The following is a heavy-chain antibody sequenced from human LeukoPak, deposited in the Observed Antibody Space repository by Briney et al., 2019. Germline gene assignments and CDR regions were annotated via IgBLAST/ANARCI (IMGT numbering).Heavy chain of an antibody. J-gene: IGHJ4*02. CDR1: GFTFSSYG. V-gene: IGHV3-30*18. CDR2: ISYDGSNK. D-gene: IGHD6-6*01. Sequence: GGSLRLSCAASGFTFSSYGMRWVRQAPGKGLEWVAVISYDGSNKYYADSVKGRFTISRDNSKNTLYLQMNSLRAEDTAVYYCAKTYSSSSPFDYWGQGTLVTVSS. CDR3: AKTYSSSSPFDY.